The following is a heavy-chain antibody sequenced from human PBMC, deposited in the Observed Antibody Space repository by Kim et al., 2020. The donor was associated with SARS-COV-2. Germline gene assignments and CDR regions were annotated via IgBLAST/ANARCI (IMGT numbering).Heavy chain of an antibody. CDR1: GYTLTELS. Sequence: ASVKVSCKVSGYTLTELSMHWVRQAPGKGLEWMGGFDPEDGETIYAQKVQGRVTMTEDTSTDTAYMELSSLRSEDTAVYYCATDGTRWVGDVDHKPLNYYYYYGMDVWGQGTTVTVSS. D-gene: IGHD3-10*01. V-gene: IGHV1-24*01. CDR2: FDPEDGET. CDR3: ATDGTRWVGDVDHKPLNYYYYYGMDV. J-gene: IGHJ6*02.